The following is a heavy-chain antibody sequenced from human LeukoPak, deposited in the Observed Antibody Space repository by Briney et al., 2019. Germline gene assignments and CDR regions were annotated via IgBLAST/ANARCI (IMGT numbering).Heavy chain of an antibody. V-gene: IGHV3-23*01. CDR2: ISISGDDT. CDR3: ANEIRPNDY. CDR1: GFSFSSHA. Sequence: GGSLRLSCATSGFSFSSHAMTWVRQAPGKGLEWLSAISISGDDTYYADSVKGRFTISRDNSRNTLYLQMNSLSADDTAMYYCANEIRPNDYWGQGTLVTVSS. D-gene: IGHD4-17*01. J-gene: IGHJ4*02.